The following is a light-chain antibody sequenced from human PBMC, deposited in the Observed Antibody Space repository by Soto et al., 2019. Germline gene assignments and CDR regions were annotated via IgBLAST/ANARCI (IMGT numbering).Light chain of an antibody. CDR2: ATS. J-gene: IGKJ4*01. Sequence: DIQMTQSPSSLCASVGDRVTITCRASQGINHYLAWFQQKPGKVPKLLIYATSTLQSGVPSRFSGSGSGTDFTLTISSLQPEDFATFYCQQSYNTPLTFGGGTKVDIK. V-gene: IGKV1-39*01. CDR3: QQSYNTPLT. CDR1: QGINHY.